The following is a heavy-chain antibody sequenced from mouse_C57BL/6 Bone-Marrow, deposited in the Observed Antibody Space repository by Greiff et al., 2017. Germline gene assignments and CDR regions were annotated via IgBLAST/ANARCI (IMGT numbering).Heavy chain of an antibody. CDR2: ISSGGSYT. CDR1: GLTFSSYG. Sequence: EVKLVESGGDLVKPGGSLKLSCAASGLTFSSYGMSWVRQTPDKRLEWVATISSGGSYTYYPDSVKGRFTISRDNAKNTLYLQMSSLKSEDTAMYYCARDYGSSFDYWGQGTTLTVSS. CDR3: ARDYGSSFDY. D-gene: IGHD1-1*01. J-gene: IGHJ2*01. V-gene: IGHV5-6*01.